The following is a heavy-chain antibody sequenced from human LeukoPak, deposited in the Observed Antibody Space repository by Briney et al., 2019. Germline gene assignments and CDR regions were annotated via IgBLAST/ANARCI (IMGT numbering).Heavy chain of an antibody. V-gene: IGHV3-23*01. J-gene: IGHJ4*02. Sequence: PGGSLRLSCAASGFTFSSYAMSWVRQAPGKGLEWVSAISGSGGSTYYADSVKGRFTISRDNSKNTLYLQMNSLRAEDTAVYYCARTRGDGSGSYSGGPFDYWGQGTLVTVSS. CDR1: GFTFSSYA. CDR3: ARTRGDGSGSYSGGPFDY. CDR2: ISGSGGST. D-gene: IGHD3-10*01.